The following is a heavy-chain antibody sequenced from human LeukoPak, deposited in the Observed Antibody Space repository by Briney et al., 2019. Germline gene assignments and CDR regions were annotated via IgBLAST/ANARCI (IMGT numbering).Heavy chain of an antibody. CDR1: GGSISSGSYY. D-gene: IGHD1-14*01. CDR3: ARYPTGSYVHDY. J-gene: IGHJ4*02. Sequence: KPSETLSLTCNVSGGSISSGSYYWSWIRQPAGKGLEWIGLIYTSGSTNYNPSLKSRVTISVDTSKNQFSLKLSSVTAADTAVYYCARYPTGSYVHDYMGQGTLVTVSP. V-gene: IGHV4-61*02. CDR2: IYTSGST.